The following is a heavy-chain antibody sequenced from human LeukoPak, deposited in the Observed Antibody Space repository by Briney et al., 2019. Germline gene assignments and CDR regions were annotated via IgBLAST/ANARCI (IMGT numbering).Heavy chain of an antibody. Sequence: SETLSLTCAVSGYSISNGYYWVWIRQPPGRGLEWIGSLYHSDSAYYNTSLRSRVSMSVDTSKNKFSLTLSFVTAVDTAVYYCARQHDSYYYYYIDVWGSGTTVTVSS. CDR1: GYSISNGYY. CDR2: LYHSDSA. J-gene: IGHJ6*03. V-gene: IGHV4-38-2*01. CDR3: ARQHDSYYYYYIDV.